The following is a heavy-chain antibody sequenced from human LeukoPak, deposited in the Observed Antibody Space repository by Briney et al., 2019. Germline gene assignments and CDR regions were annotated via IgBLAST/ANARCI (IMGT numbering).Heavy chain of an antibody. CDR1: GFTFSSYG. CDR3: AKGPEDYGDALFDY. V-gene: IGHV3-30*18. Sequence: AGRFLRLSCAASGFTFSSYGMHWVRQAPGKGLEWVAVISYDGSNKYYADSVKGRFTISRDNSKNTLYLQMNSLRAEDTAVYYCAKGPEDYGDALFDYWGQGTLVTVSS. CDR2: ISYDGSNK. D-gene: IGHD4-17*01. J-gene: IGHJ4*02.